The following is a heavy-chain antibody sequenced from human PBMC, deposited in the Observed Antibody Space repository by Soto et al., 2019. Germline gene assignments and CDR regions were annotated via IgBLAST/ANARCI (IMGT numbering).Heavy chain of an antibody. CDR1: GYSFITSYY. Sequence: ASVKVSCKASGYSFITSYYMHWVRQAPGQGLEWMGIINPTGSMTKYSQRFQGGLTMTRDTSTSTDYMELTTLTSEDTAVYFCARDTGYDHDAFDIRGQGTMVTVSS. V-gene: IGHV1-46*01. CDR2: INPTGSMT. J-gene: IGHJ3*02. CDR3: ARDTGYDHDAFDI. D-gene: IGHD5-12*01.